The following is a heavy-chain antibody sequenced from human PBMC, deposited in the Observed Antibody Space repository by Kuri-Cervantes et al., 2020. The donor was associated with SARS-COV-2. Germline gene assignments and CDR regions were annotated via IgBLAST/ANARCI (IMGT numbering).Heavy chain of an antibody. V-gene: IGHV3-11*04. J-gene: IGHJ4*02. CDR3: AREDRTDTVDY. Sequence: GGSLRLSCTVSGGPVSSNNFFWGWIRQSPGKGLEWVSYISSSGSTIYYADSVKGRFTISRDNAKNSLYLQMNSLRAEDTAVYYCAREDRTDTVDYWGQGTLVTVSS. CDR2: ISSSGSTI. CDR1: GGPVSSNNFF. D-gene: IGHD5-18*01.